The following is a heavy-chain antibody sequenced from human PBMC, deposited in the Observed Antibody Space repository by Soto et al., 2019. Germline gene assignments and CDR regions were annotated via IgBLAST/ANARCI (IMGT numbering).Heavy chain of an antibody. CDR1: GGSISSSSYY. CDR3: ARQSIAAAGTSWFDP. Sequence: PSETLSLTCTISGGSISSSSYYWGWIRQPPGKGLEWIGSIYYSGSTYYNPSLKSRVTISVDTPKNQFSLKLSSVTAADTAVYYCARQSIAAAGTSWFDPWGQGTLVTVSS. V-gene: IGHV4-39*01. D-gene: IGHD6-13*01. J-gene: IGHJ5*02. CDR2: IYYSGST.